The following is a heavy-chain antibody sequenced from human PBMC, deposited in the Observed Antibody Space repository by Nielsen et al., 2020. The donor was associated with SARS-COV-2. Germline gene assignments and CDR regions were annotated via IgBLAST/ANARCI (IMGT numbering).Heavy chain of an antibody. V-gene: IGHV3-9*01. Sequence: SLNISCAVSGFTFGDYAMHWVRQTPGKGLEWVSGIGWSGESVAYADSVKGRFTISRDNAKNSLYLQMNSLRTEDTAFYYCTKMGNVGRTGTFDVWGQGTVVTVSS. D-gene: IGHD3-10*01. J-gene: IGHJ3*01. CDR3: TKMGNVGRTGTFDV. CDR2: IGWSGESV. CDR1: GFTFGDYA.